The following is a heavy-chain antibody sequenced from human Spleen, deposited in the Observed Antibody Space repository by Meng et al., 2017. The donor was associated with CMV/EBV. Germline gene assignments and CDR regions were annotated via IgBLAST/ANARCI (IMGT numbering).Heavy chain of an antibody. V-gene: IGHV1-8*03. CDR3: AARNRNQGFDY. Sequence: SCTASGYTFTSYDINWMRQAPGQGLEWMGWMNPNSGNTGYAQKFQGRVTITRNTSISTAYMELSSLRSEDTAVYYCAARNRNQGFDYWGQGTLVTVSS. CDR2: MNPNSGNT. CDR1: GYTFTSYD. J-gene: IGHJ4*02. D-gene: IGHD1-14*01.